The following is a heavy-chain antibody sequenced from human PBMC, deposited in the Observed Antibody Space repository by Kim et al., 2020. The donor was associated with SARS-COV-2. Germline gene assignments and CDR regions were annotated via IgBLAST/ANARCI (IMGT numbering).Heavy chain of an antibody. V-gene: IGHV3-30*18. Sequence: GGSLRLSCAASGFTFSSYGMHWVRQAPGKGLEWVAIISLDGSKKFYVDSVKGRFTVSRDNSRNTLYLQMNSLRPEDTAVYHCAKDVHPWGLYDESNGSKGFYYDYWGQGTLVTVPS. J-gene: IGHJ4*02. CDR3: AKDVHPWGLYDESNGSKGFYYDY. CDR2: ISLDGSKK. D-gene: IGHD3-22*01. CDR1: GFTFSSYG.